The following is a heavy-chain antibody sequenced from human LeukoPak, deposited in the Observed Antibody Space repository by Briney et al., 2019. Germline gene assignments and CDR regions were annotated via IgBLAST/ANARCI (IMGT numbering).Heavy chain of an antibody. CDR2: IYHIGST. J-gene: IGHJ4*02. Sequence: PSETLSLTCGVSGFSISRSYYWAWIRQPPGKGLEWIGTIYHIGSTYYSPSLGSRVTMSVDTSKNEFSLNLKSVTAADTAVYHCARAGWIITSGIDYWGQGALVTVSS. V-gene: IGHV4-38-2*01. D-gene: IGHD3-10*01. CDR3: ARAGWIITSGIDY. CDR1: GFSISRSYY.